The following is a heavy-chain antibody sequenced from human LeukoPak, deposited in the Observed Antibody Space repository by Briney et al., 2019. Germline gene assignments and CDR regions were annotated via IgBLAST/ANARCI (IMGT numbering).Heavy chain of an antibody. D-gene: IGHD3-10*01. CDR2: IYYSGST. J-gene: IGHJ6*02. V-gene: IGHV4-59*01. CDR1: GGSISSYY. Sequence: SETLSLTCTVSGGSISSYYWSWIRQPPGKGPEWIGYIYYSGSTNYNPSLKSRVTISVDTSKNQFSLKLSSVTAADTAVYYCARDTYGSGSYYNGPYYYGMDVWGQGTKVTVS. CDR3: ARDTYGSGSYYNGPYYYGMDV.